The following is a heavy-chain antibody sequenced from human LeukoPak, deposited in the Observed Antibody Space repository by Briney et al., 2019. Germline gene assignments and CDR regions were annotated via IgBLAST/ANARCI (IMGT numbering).Heavy chain of an antibody. CDR1: GFAFSTYW. CDR3: ARKITVAGINWYFDL. Sequence: GGSLRLSCSASGFAFSTYWMSWVRQAPGKGLEWVANINEDEGEKYYADSVKGRFTISRDSAKNSLYLQMNSLRVEDTAVYYCARKITVAGINWYFDLWGRGTLVTVSS. J-gene: IGHJ2*01. D-gene: IGHD6-19*01. CDR2: INEDEGEK. V-gene: IGHV3-7*01.